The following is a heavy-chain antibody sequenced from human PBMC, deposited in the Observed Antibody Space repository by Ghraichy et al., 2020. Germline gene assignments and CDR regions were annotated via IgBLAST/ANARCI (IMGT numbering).Heavy chain of an antibody. CDR1: GDTVSSNSAA. J-gene: IGHJ6*02. CDR3: ARISTSGSRNMDV. D-gene: IGHD6-19*01. CDR2: TYYRSKWYN. V-gene: IGHV6-1*01. Sequence: SQTLSLTCVISGDTVSSNSAAWNWIRQSPSRGLEWLGRTYYRSKWYNDYALSVKSRITINPDTSKNLLSLQLKSVTPEDTAVYYCARISTSGSRNMDVWGQGTTVTFSS.